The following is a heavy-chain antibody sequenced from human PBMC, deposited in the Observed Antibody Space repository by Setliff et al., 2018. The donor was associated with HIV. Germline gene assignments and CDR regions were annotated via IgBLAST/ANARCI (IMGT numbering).Heavy chain of an antibody. V-gene: IGHV1-2*06. Sequence: ASVKVSCKASGHTFTAHYMNWVRQAPGQGLEWMGRVNPNSGGTNYAQKFQGRVTMTRDTSISTAYMELRRLRSDDTAVYYCASKVYCTNGVCLDAFDTWGQGTMVTVTS. J-gene: IGHJ3*02. D-gene: IGHD2-8*01. CDR1: GHTFTAHY. CDR2: VNPNSGGT. CDR3: ASKVYCTNGVCLDAFDT.